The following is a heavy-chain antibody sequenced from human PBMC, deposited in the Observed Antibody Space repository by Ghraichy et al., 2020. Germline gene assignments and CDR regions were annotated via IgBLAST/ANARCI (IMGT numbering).Heavy chain of an antibody. J-gene: IGHJ4*02. CDR3: ARGGYCTNGVCKKFDY. CDR1: GGSISGGGYS. CDR2: IYHSGST. V-gene: IGHV4-30-2*01. D-gene: IGHD2-8*01. Sequence: SETLSLTCAVSGGSISGGGYSWSWIRQPPGKGLEWIGYIYHSGSTYYNPSLKSRVTISVDRSKNQFSLKLSSVTAADTAVYYCARGGYCTNGVCKKFDYWGQGTLVTVSS.